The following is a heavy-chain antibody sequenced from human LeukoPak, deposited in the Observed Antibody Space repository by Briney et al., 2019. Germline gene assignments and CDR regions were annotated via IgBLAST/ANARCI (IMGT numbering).Heavy chain of an antibody. CDR1: GFTFSSYA. Sequence: GGSLGLSCAASGFTFSSYAMSWVRQAPGKGLEWVSAISGSGGSTYYADSVKGRFTISRDNSKNTLYLQMNSLRAEDTAVYYCAKLLVRSEDAFDIWGQGTMVTVSS. CDR2: ISGSGGST. J-gene: IGHJ3*02. CDR3: AKLLVRSEDAFDI. V-gene: IGHV3-23*01. D-gene: IGHD2-15*01.